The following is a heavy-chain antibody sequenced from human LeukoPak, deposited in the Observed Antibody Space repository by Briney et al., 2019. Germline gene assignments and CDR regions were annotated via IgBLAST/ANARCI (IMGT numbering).Heavy chain of an antibody. CDR1: GGSISSYS. J-gene: IGHJ3*01. V-gene: IGHV4-59*08. D-gene: IGHD2-8*01. CDR2: IYSSGST. CDR3: ARMYSDAFDV. Sequence: SETRSLTCTVSGGSISSYSWSWIRQPPGKGLEWIGYIYSSGSTNYNPSLKSRITTSVDTSKNQFSLKLSSVTAADTAVFYCARMYSDAFDVWGRGTMVTVSS.